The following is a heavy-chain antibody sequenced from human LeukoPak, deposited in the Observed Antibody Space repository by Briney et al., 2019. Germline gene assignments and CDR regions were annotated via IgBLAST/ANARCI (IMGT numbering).Heavy chain of an antibody. V-gene: IGHV3-66*01. J-gene: IGHJ4*02. CDR1: GFTVSSNY. CDR3: ARDYYPDASGYYYHDD. D-gene: IGHD3-22*01. CDR2: IYSGGST. Sequence: GGSLRLSCAASGFTVSSNYMTWVRQAPGKGLEWVSVIYSGGSTYYADSVKGRFTISRDNSKNTLYLQMVSLRGEDTAVYYCARDYYPDASGYYYHDDWGQGTLVTVST.